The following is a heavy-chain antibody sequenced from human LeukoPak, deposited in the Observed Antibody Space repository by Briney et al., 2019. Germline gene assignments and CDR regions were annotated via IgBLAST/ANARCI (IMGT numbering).Heavy chain of an antibody. CDR1: GFTFSDYD. V-gene: IGHV3-11*01. CDR2: ISSSGSTI. D-gene: IGHD3-22*01. CDR3: ARGGLAYYYDMSGQFDY. J-gene: IGHJ4*02. Sequence: GGSLRLSCVASGFTFSDYDMSWIRQAPGKGLEWISYISSSGSTINYADSLKGRVTLSRDNAKNSLYLQMNSLRAEDTAVYYCARGGLAYYYDMSGQFDYWGQGALVTVSS.